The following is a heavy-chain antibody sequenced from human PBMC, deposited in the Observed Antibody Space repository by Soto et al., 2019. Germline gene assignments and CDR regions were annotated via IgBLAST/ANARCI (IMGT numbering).Heavy chain of an antibody. CDR2: IYYSGYT. Sequence: TSETLSLTCTVSGGYISSYYWSWIRQPPGKGLEWIGYIYYSGYTYYNPSLKSRVTISVDTSKNQFSLKLSSVTAADTAVYYCARVPDYWGQGILVTVSS. V-gene: IGHV4-59*12. CDR3: ARVPDY. CDR1: GGYISSYY. D-gene: IGHD2-2*01. J-gene: IGHJ4*02.